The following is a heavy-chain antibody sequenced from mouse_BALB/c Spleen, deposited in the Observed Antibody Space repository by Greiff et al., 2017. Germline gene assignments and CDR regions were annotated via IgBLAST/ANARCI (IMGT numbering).Heavy chain of an antibody. CDR1: GYTFTEYT. D-gene: IGHD1-1*01. J-gene: IGHJ2*01. V-gene: IGHV1-18*01. CDR3: ARRDYGSSYSYYFDY. Sequence: DVKLQESGPELVKPGASVKISCKTSGYTFTEYTMHWVKQSHGKSLEWIGGINPNNGGTSYNQKFKGKATLTVDKSSSTAYMELRSLTSEDSAVYYCARRDYGSSYSYYFDYWGQGTTLTVSS. CDR2: INPNNGGT.